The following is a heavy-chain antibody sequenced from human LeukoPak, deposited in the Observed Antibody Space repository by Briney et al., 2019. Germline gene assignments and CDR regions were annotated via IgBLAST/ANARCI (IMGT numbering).Heavy chain of an antibody. D-gene: IGHD5-18*01. CDR1: GFTFSSYW. V-gene: IGHV3-7*01. CDR2: IRQDGSEK. CDR3: ARETTSRGYSYGYDY. J-gene: IGHJ4*02. Sequence: GGSLRLSCAASGFTFSSYWMSWVRQAPGKGLEWVANIRQDGSEKNYVDSVKGRFTISRDNAKNSLYLQMNSLRAEDTAVYYCARETTSRGYSYGYDYWGQGTLVTVSS.